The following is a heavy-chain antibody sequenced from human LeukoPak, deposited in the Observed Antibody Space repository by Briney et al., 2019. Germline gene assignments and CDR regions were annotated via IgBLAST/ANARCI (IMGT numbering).Heavy chain of an antibody. CDR3: ARGPFYYDSSGYYL. CDR2: INHSGST. J-gene: IGHJ5*02. CDR1: GGSFSGYY. D-gene: IGHD3-22*01. V-gene: IGHV4-34*01. Sequence: SETLSLTCAVYGGSFSGYYWSWIRQPPGKGLEWIWEINHSGSTNYNPSLKSRVTISVDTSKNQFSLKLSSVTAADTAVYYCARGPFYYDSSGYYLWGQGTLVTVSS.